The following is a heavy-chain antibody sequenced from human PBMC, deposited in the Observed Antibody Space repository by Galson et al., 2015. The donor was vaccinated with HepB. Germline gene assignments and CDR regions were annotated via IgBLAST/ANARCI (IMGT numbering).Heavy chain of an antibody. J-gene: IGHJ4*02. V-gene: IGHV3-30*02. CDR3: AKRQQLTFFDH. Sequence: SLRLSCAASGFNFNNFGMHWVRQAPGKGLEWVAYTPFDGANKYYADSVKGRFTISKDNSKSTVYLQMNSLRPEDTALYYCAKRQQLTFFDHWGQGALVTGSS. CDR1: GFNFNNFG. D-gene: IGHD6-13*01. CDR2: TPFDGANK.